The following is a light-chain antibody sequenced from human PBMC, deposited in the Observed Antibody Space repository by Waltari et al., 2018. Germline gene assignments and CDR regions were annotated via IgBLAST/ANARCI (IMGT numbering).Light chain of an antibody. CDR1: QSVSIN. J-gene: IGKJ5*01. V-gene: IGKV3-11*01. Sequence: EVVLTQSPATLSLSPGERATLSCRASQSVSINLAWYQHKPGQAPRLLIYDASNRATGIPARFSGSGSGTDFTLTISSLEPEYFAVYYCQQRKYWPPITFGQGTRLEIK. CDR3: QQRKYWPPIT. CDR2: DAS.